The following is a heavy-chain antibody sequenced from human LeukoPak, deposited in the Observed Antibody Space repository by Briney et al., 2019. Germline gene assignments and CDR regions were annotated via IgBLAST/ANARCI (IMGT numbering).Heavy chain of an antibody. J-gene: IGHJ5*02. CDR1: GGTFSSYA. Sequence: ASVKVSCKASGGTFSSYAISWVRQAPGQGLEWMGRSIPIFGTANYAQKFQGRVTITTDESTSTAYMELSSLRSEDTAVYYCAREGRGYSYGQVESWFDPWGQGTLVTVSS. D-gene: IGHD5-18*01. CDR3: AREGRGYSYGQVESWFDP. CDR2: SIPIFGTA. V-gene: IGHV1-69*05.